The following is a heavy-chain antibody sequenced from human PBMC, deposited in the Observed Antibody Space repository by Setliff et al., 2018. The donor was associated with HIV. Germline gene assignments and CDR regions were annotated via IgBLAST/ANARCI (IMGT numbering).Heavy chain of an antibody. Sequence: PGGSLRLSCAASGFTFNNYAIHWVRQAPGKGLEWVALISYDGTYKYYAESVKGRFTISRDNSRNTLYLQMNSLRTEDTAFYYCARGRINYGDYYYWGQGTLVTVSS. CDR3: ARGRINYGDYYY. J-gene: IGHJ4*02. CDR2: ISYDGTYK. CDR1: GFTFNNYA. D-gene: IGHD4-17*01. V-gene: IGHV3-30*04.